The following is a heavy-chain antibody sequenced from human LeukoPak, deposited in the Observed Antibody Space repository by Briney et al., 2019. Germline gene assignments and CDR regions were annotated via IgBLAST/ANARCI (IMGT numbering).Heavy chain of an antibody. Sequence: SETLSLTCAVSGYSISSGYYWGWIRQPPGKELEWIGSIYHSGSTYYNPSLKSRVTISVDTSKNQFSLKLSSVTAADTAVYYCATDPGIAVAGPGYWGQGTLVTVSS. D-gene: IGHD6-19*01. V-gene: IGHV4-38-2*01. CDR3: ATDPGIAVAGPGY. J-gene: IGHJ4*02. CDR1: GYSISSGYY. CDR2: IYHSGST.